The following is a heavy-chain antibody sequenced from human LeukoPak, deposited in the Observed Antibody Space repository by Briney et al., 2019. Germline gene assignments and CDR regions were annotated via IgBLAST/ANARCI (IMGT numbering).Heavy chain of an antibody. D-gene: IGHD6-19*01. CDR3: ARDARIAVAGFYDY. V-gene: IGHV1-18*04. CDR2: ISAYNGNT. CDR1: GYTFTSYY. Sequence: GASVTVSCKASGYTFTSYYMHWVRQAPGQGLEWMGWISAYNGNTNYAQKLQGRVTMTTDTSTSTAYMELRSLRSDDTAVYYCARDARIAVAGFYDYWGQGTLVTVSS. J-gene: IGHJ4*02.